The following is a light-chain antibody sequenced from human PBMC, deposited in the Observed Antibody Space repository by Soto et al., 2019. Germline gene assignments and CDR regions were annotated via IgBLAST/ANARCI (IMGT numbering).Light chain of an antibody. CDR3: QQYGSSPYT. Sequence: EIAVTQSPGTLSLSPGERATLSCRASQSVSNNYLAWYQQKPGQAPRLLIYGASGRAAAFPDRFSGSGSGTDFTLTISRLEPEDFAVYFCQQYGSSPYTFGQGTKLEIK. V-gene: IGKV3-20*01. CDR1: QSVSNNY. J-gene: IGKJ2*01. CDR2: GAS.